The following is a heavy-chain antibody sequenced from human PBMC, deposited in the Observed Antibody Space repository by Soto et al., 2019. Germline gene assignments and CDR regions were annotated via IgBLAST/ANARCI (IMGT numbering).Heavy chain of an antibody. CDR2: ILPIFGRT. CDR3: ATGGRGYSYAPRFYFEY. CDR1: GAIFSSNA. V-gene: IGHV1-69*01. D-gene: IGHD5-18*01. J-gene: IGHJ4*02. Sequence: QVQLVQSGAEVKKPGSSVKVTYKASGAIFSSNAISWVRQAPGQGREWMGGILPIFGRTNYAQKFQGRVTITADESTRTAYMELSSLKSEDTAVYYCATGGRGYSYAPRFYFEYWGQGTLVTVSS.